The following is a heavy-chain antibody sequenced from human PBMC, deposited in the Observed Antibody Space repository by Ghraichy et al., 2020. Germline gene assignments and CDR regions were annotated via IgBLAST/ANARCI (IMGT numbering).Heavy chain of an antibody. D-gene: IGHD4-11*01. CDR1: GFTFSSYS. CDR2: ISSSSSYI. Sequence: GGSLRLSCAASGFTFSSYSMNWVRQAPGKGLEWVSSISSSSSYIYYADSVKGRFTISRDNAKNSLYLQMNSLRAEDTAVYYCARMTTARWADLGLIDYWGQGTLVTVSS. J-gene: IGHJ4*02. V-gene: IGHV3-21*01. CDR3: ARMTTARWADLGLIDY.